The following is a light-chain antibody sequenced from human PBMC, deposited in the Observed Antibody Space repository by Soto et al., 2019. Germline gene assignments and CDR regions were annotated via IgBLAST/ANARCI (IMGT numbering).Light chain of an antibody. CDR1: SSDVGAYIY. J-gene: IGLJ2*01. CDR2: EVN. CDR3: SSNAGSNNLV. Sequence: QSALTQPASVSGSPGQSITISCGGTSSDVGAYIYVSWYQQFPGKAPKLILYEVNNRPSGVSNRFSGSKSGTTASLTISGLQPEDEADYYCSSNAGSNNLVFGGGTKVTVL. V-gene: IGLV2-14*03.